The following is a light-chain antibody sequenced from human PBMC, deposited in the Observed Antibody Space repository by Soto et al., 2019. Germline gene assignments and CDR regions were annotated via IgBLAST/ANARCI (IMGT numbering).Light chain of an antibody. V-gene: IGKV1-5*03. CDR1: QSISTR. J-gene: IGKJ1*01. Sequence: DIQMTQSPSTLSASVGDRVTITCRASQSISTRLAWYQQKTGKVPKLLIYEASSLEIGVPSRFSGSGSGTEFTLTINSLQPDDFATYYCQHYNSYSETFGQGTKVEIK. CDR3: QHYNSYSET. CDR2: EAS.